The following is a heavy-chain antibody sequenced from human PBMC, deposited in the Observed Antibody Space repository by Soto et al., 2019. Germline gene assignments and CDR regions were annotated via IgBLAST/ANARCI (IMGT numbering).Heavy chain of an antibody. D-gene: IGHD3-3*01. Sequence: QVQLVESGGGGVQPGRSLRLSCAASGFTFSSYAMHWVRQAPGKGLEWVAVISYDGSNKYYADSVKGRFTISRDNSKNTLYLQMNSLRAEDTAVYYCASLGGVWGGYWGQGTLVTVSS. CDR3: ASLGGVWGGY. J-gene: IGHJ4*02. CDR1: GFTFSSYA. V-gene: IGHV3-30-3*01. CDR2: ISYDGSNK.